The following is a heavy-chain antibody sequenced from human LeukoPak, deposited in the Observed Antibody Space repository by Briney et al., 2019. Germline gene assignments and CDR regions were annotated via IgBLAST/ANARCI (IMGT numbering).Heavy chain of an antibody. V-gene: IGHV1-69*04. CDR3: ARDLDVVAEGRFDY. CDR1: GGTFSSYA. CDR2: IIPIFGIA. Sequence: VKVSCKASGGTFSSYAISWVRQAPGQGLEWMGRIIPIFGIANYAQKFQGRVTITADKSTSTAYMELSSLRSEDTAVYYCARDLDVVAEGRFDYWGQGTLVTVSS. J-gene: IGHJ4*02. D-gene: IGHD5-12*01.